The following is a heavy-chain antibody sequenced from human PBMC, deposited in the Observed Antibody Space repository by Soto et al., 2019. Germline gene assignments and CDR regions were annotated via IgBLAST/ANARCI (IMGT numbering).Heavy chain of an antibody. D-gene: IGHD3-10*01. J-gene: IGHJ6*03. CDR3: ARAPIWFGVYYYMDV. V-gene: IGHV4-34*01. CDR2: INHSGST. CDR1: GGSFSGYY. Sequence: SETLSLTCAVYGGSFSGYYWSLIRQPPGKGLEWIGEINHSGSTNYNPSLKSRVTISVDTSKNQFSLKLSSVTAADTAVYYCARAPIWFGVYYYMDVWGKGTTVTVSS.